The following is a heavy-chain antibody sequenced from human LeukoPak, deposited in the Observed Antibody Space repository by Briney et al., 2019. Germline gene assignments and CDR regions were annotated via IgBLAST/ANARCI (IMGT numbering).Heavy chain of an antibody. CDR3: ARAEREVVVAAKYCFDY. Sequence: ASVKVSCKASGYTFTSYDINWVRQAPGQGLEWMGWINPNSGGTNYAQKFQGRVTMTRDTSISTAYMELSRLRSDDTAVYYRARAEREVVVAAKYCFDYWGQGTLVTVSS. CDR1: GYTFTSYD. J-gene: IGHJ4*02. D-gene: IGHD2-15*01. V-gene: IGHV1-2*02. CDR2: INPNSGGT.